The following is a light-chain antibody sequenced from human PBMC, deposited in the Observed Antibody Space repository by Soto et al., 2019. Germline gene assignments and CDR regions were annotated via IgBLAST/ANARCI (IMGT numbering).Light chain of an antibody. CDR1: RSNIGTYT. CDR2: RNH. Sequence: QSVLTQSPSASATPGQRVTISCSGGRSNIGTYTVNSYQQLPGTAPTLLIFRNHQRPSGVPDRFSGSKSGTSASLAISGPQSEDEADYYCAAWDDSLRAVVFGGGTQLTVL. J-gene: IGLJ2*01. CDR3: AAWDDSLRAVV. V-gene: IGLV1-44*01.